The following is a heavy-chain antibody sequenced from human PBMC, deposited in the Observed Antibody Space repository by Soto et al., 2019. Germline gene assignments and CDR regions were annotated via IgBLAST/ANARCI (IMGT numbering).Heavy chain of an antibody. D-gene: IGHD3-16*02. CDR1: CGSISSSSYY. Sequence: SETLSLTCTVSCGSISSSSYYWGWIRQPPGKGLEWIGSIYYSGSTYYNPSLKSRVTISVDTSKNQFSLKLSSVTAADTAVYYCARADYIWGSYRLTAYFDYWGQGTLVTVSS. J-gene: IGHJ4*02. CDR2: IYYSGST. CDR3: ARADYIWGSYRLTAYFDY. V-gene: IGHV4-39*01.